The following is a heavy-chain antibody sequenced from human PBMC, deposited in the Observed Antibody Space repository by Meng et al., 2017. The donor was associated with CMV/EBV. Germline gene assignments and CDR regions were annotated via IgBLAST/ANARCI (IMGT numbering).Heavy chain of an antibody. CDR2: INHSGST. CDR3: ARGEKIQLPSVFDY. Sequence: QVQLRQWAAGLLKLSETRPLTVAGYGGACGGYDGSWIRQPPGKGLEWIGEINHSGSTNYNPSLKSRVTISVDTSKNQFSLKLSSVTAADTAVYYCARGEKIQLPSVFDYWGQGTLVTVSS. J-gene: IGHJ4*02. CDR1: GGACGGYD. V-gene: IGHV4-34*01. D-gene: IGHD5-18*01.